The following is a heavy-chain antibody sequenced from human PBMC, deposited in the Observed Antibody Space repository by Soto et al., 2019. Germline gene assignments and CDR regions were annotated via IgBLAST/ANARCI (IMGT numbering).Heavy chain of an antibody. J-gene: IGHJ2*01. CDR1: GGTFDTYA. Sequence: QVQLVQSGTEVKKPGSSVKVSCKASGGTFDTYAITCVRQAPGQGLEWMGGIIPMFGTTTYAQKFQGRVTITADDSRTTTYTDLRSLRSEDTAMYNCASTVTGVDWYFALRGSGTLV. D-gene: IGHD2-8*01. CDR3: ASTVTGVDWYFAL. CDR2: IIPMFGTT. V-gene: IGHV1-69*01.